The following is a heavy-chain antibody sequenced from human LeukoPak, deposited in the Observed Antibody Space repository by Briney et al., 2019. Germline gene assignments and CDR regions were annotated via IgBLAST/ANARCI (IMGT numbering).Heavy chain of an antibody. CDR2: ITGSGGST. Sequence: PGRSLRLSCTTSGLTFGDYVMSWVRQAPGSGLEWVSGITGSGGSTYYADSVKGRFTISRDNSKNTLYLQMNSLRAEDTAVYYCAKGNWGERLDWYFDLWGRGTLVTVSS. J-gene: IGHJ2*01. V-gene: IGHV3-23*01. D-gene: IGHD1-26*01. CDR1: GLTFGDYV. CDR3: AKGNWGERLDWYFDL.